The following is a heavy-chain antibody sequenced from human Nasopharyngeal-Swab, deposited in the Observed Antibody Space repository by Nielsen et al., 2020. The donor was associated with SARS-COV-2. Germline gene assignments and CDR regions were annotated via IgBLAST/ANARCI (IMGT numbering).Heavy chain of an antibody. CDR2: ISGNSDVT. V-gene: IGHV3-11*06. D-gene: IGHD1-1*01. Sequence: GGSLRLSCAASGFTFSDSYMTWVRQAPGKGLESVSYISGNSDVTNYADSVRGRFTISRDNAKNSLYLQMDSLRAEDTAVYYCARDGITTGRDDAFDIWGQGTMVTVSS. CDR1: GFTFSDSY. CDR3: ARDGITTGRDDAFDI. J-gene: IGHJ3*02.